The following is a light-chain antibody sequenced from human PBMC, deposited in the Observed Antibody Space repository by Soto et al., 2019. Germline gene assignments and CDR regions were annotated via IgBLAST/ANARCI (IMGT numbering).Light chain of an antibody. Sequence: IVLTHSTGTMNMSPGGRAALSCRARQSVSSSYLAWYQQKPGQALRLLIYSTSSRASGIPDRFSGRGSGTDFTLTICRVEPEDFRLYYCPQYGSSAHTFGGGTRGDIK. V-gene: IGKV3-20*01. CDR1: QSVSSSY. CDR2: STS. CDR3: PQYGSSAHT. J-gene: IGKJ4*01.